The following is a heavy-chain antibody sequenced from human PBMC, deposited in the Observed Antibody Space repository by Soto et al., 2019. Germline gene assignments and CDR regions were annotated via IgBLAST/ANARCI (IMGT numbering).Heavy chain of an antibody. CDR2: IYYSGST. D-gene: IGHD2-15*01. V-gene: IGHV4-31*03. CDR1: GGSTSSGYYY. J-gene: IGHJ4*02. Sequence: SETLSLTCSVSGGSTSSGYYYWSWIRQHPGKGLEWIGYIYYSGSTYYNPSLKSRVTISVDTSKNQFSLKLSSVTAADTAVYYCARAYCSGGSCFIDYWGQGTLVTVSS. CDR3: ARAYCSGGSCFIDY.